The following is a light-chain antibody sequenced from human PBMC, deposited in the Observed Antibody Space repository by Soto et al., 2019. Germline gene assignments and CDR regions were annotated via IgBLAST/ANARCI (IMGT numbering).Light chain of an antibody. J-gene: IGKJ1*01. V-gene: IGKV3-20*01. CDR2: GAS. Sequence: EIVLTQSPGTLSLSPGERATLSCRASQSVDSTYLTWYQQKPGQAPRLLIYGASGRATGVPDRFSGSGSGTDLTLTTSRPENEAFDVYFCQYYDSFRTFGQGTKVDIQ. CDR1: QSVDSTY. CDR3: QYYDSFRT.